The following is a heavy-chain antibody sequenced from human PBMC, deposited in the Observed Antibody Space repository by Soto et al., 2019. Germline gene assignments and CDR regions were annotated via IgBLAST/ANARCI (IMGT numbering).Heavy chain of an antibody. D-gene: IGHD3-10*01. CDR1: GGSISSSNW. CDR3: ARIYYGSGRGSYYYGMDV. Sequence: QVQLQESGPGLVKPSGTLSLTCAVSGGSISSSNWWSWVRQPPGKGLEWIGEIYHSGSTNYNPSLKTLITISVDKSKNQFSLMLSSVTAADTAVYYCARIYYGSGRGSYYYGMDVWGQGTTVTVSS. CDR2: IYHSGST. J-gene: IGHJ6*02. V-gene: IGHV4-4*02.